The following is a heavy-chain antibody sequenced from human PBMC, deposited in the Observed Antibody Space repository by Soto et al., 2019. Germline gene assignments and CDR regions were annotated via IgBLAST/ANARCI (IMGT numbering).Heavy chain of an antibody. J-gene: IGHJ4*02. CDR1: GFSLSNARMG. V-gene: IGHV2-26*01. CDR2: IFSNDEK. Sequence: QVTLKESGPVLVKPTETLTLTCTVSGFSLSNARMGVSWIRQPPGKALEWLAHIFSNDEKSYSTSLKSRLTISKVTPKSHVVLTMTTMDPVDTATYYCARISSSRWYGFGGDFDYWGQGTLVTVSS. CDR3: ARISSSRWYGFGGDFDY. D-gene: IGHD6-19*01.